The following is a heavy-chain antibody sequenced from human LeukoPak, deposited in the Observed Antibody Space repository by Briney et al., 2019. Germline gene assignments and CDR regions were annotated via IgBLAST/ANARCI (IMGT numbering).Heavy chain of an antibody. J-gene: IGHJ4*02. CDR1: GYTFIIYY. D-gene: IGHD4/OR15-4a*01. CDR2: VNPSGGST. CDR3: ARGKTMGDY. Sequence: ASVKVSCKASGYTFIIYYIHWVRQAPGQGLEWMGTVNPSGGSTNYAQKFRGRITMTRDTSTSTVYMELSSLRSEDTAAYYCARGKTMGDYWGQGTLVTVSS. V-gene: IGHV1-46*01.